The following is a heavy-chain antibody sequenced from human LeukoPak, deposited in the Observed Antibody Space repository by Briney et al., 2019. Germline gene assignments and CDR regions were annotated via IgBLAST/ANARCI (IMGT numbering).Heavy chain of an antibody. CDR3: AREPLDF. Sequence: GGSLRLSCAAPGFTFSSYNMNWVRQAPGKGLEWVSYITSSSTTIYYADSVKGRFTISRDNAKNSLYLQMNSLRDEDTAVYYCAREPLDFWGQGTLVTVSS. V-gene: IGHV3-48*02. CDR1: GFTFSSYN. CDR2: ITSSSTTI. J-gene: IGHJ4*02.